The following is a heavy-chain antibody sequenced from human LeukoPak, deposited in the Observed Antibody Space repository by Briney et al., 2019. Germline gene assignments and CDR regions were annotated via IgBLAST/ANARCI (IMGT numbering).Heavy chain of an antibody. CDR1: GGSISSYY. CDR2: IYTSGST. V-gene: IGHV4-4*07. CDR3: ARDLVLWFGELKDGMDV. J-gene: IGHJ6*02. D-gene: IGHD3-10*01. Sequence: SETLSLTCTVPGGSISSYYWSWIRQPAGKGLEWIGRIYTSGSTNYNPSLKSRVTTSVDTSKNQFSLKLSSVTAADTVVYYCARDLVLWFGELKDGMDVWGQGTTVTVSS.